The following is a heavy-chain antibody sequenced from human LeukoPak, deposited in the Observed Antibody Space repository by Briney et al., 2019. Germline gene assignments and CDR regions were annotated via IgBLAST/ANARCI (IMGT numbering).Heavy chain of an antibody. CDR1: GYSFTSYW. CDR3: ARGSLASSGGTFFDY. D-gene: IGHD2-15*01. J-gene: IGHJ4*02. CDR2: IYPGDSDT. Sequence: GESLKISCKSSGYSFTSYWIGWVRQMPGKGLEWMGIIYPGDSDTKYRPSFQGQVTISADKSISTAYLQWSRLKATDTAMYYCARGSLASSGGTFFDYWGQGTLVTVSS. V-gene: IGHV5-51*01.